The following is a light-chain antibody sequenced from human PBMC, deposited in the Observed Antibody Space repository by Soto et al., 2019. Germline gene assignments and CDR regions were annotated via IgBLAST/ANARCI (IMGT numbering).Light chain of an antibody. V-gene: IGKV1-5*03. CDR3: QQYSTYSWT. Sequence: EIQMTQPPSSLSASVGDSVTITCXASQGISSWLAWYQQKPGKAPKLLIYKASSLESGVPSRFSGSASGTEFTLTISSLQPDDFATYFCQQYSTYSWTFGQGARLEI. J-gene: IGKJ5*01. CDR2: KAS. CDR1: QGISSW.